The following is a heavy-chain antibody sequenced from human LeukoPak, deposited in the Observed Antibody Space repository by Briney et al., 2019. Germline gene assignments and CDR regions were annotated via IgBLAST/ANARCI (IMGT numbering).Heavy chain of an antibody. D-gene: IGHD2-2*01. CDR2: INHSGST. CDR3: ARALVVPAAISCYYYGMDV. Sequence: SETLSLTCAVYGGSFSGYYWSWIRQPPGKGLEWIGEINHSGSTNYNPSLKSRVTISVDTSKNQFSLKLSSVTAADTAVYYCARALVVPAAISCYYYGMDVWGQGTTVTVSS. J-gene: IGHJ6*02. V-gene: IGHV4-34*01. CDR1: GGSFSGYY.